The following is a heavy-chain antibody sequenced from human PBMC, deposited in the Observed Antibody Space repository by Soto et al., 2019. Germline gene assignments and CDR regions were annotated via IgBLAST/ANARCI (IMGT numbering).Heavy chain of an antibody. CDR3: ARASRESYSSSWFPFDS. J-gene: IGHJ4*02. CDR1: GYTFTGYY. CDR2: INPNSGGT. V-gene: IGHV1-2*02. Sequence: QVQLVQSGAEVKKPGASVKVSCKASGYTFTGYYMHWVRQAPGQGLEGMGWINPNSGGTNYAQKFQGRVTLPSDTSISPAYMDLSRLRSDDTAVYYCARASRESYSSSWFPFDSWGQGTLVTVSS. D-gene: IGHD6-13*01.